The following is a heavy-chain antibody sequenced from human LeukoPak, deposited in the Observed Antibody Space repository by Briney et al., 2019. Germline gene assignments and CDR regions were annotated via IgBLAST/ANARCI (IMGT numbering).Heavy chain of an antibody. CDR2: IYYSGST. V-gene: IGHV4-59*08. Sequence: SETLSPTCTVSGGSISSYYWSWIRQPPGKGLEWIGYIYYSGSTNHNPSLKSRVTISVDTSKNQFSLKLSSVTAADTAVYYCARQYYDSSGYYWRGVAFDYWGQGTLVTVSS. CDR3: ARQYYDSSGYYWRGVAFDY. CDR1: GGSISSYY. D-gene: IGHD3-22*01. J-gene: IGHJ4*02.